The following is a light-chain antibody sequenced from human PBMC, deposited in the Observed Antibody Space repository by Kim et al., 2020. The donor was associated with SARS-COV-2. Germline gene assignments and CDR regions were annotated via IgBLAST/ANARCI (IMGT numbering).Light chain of an antibody. V-gene: IGKV1-12*01. J-gene: IGKJ4*01. CDR3: QQANNFPLT. CDR2: PAS. CDR1: QGINSL. Sequence: DIQMTQSPSSVSASVGDRVTITCRASQGINSLLAWYQQKPGKAPKLLIFPASSLESGVPSRFRGSGSGTDFTLTISSLQPEDFATYFCQQANNFPLTFGGGTKVDIK.